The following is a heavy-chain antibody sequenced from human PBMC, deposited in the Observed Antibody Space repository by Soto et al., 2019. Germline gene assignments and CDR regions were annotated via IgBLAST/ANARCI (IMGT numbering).Heavy chain of an antibody. V-gene: IGHV1-3*05. J-gene: IGHJ4*02. Sequence: QVQLVQSGAEEKKPGASVKVSCKASGYTFTGYAMHWVRQAPGQRLEWMGWINAGNGNTKYSQKFQGRVTITRDTSASTAYMEXSSLRSEDTAVYYCASAVAVAADFDYWGQGTLVTVSS. CDR1: GYTFTGYA. CDR3: ASAVAVAADFDY. D-gene: IGHD6-19*01. CDR2: INAGNGNT.